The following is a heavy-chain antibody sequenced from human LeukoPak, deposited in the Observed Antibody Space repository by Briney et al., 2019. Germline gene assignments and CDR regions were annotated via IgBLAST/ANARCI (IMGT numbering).Heavy chain of an antibody. V-gene: IGHV3-7*01. CDR3: ARYIVGARGSLDY. Sequence: GRSLRLSCAASGFTLSSYWMSWVRQAPGKGLEWVANIKQDGSEKYYVDSVKGRFTISRDNAKNSLYLQMNSLRAEDTAVYYCARYIVGARGSLDYWGQGTLVTVSS. J-gene: IGHJ4*02. CDR1: GFTLSSYW. D-gene: IGHD1-26*01. CDR2: IKQDGSEK.